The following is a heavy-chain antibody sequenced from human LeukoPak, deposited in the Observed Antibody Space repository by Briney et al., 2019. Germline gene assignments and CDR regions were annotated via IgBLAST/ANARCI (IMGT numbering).Heavy chain of an antibody. CDR3: ARDRKLDCSGGSCTYYYHGMDV. CDR2: ISAYNGNT. D-gene: IGHD2-15*01. V-gene: IGHV1-18*01. J-gene: IGHJ6*02. Sequence: ASVKVSCKASGYTFTSYGISWVRQAPGQGLEWMGWISAYNGNTNYAQKLQGRVTMTTDTSTSTAYMELRSLRSDDTAVYYCARDRKLDCSGGSCTYYYHGMDVWGQGTTVTVSS. CDR1: GYTFTSYG.